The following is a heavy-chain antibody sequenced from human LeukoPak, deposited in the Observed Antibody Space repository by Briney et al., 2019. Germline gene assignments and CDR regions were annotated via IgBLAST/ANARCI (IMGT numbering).Heavy chain of an antibody. V-gene: IGHV4-61*08. J-gene: IGHJ4*02. Sequence: SETLSLTCTVSGGSVTSGGHYWSWIRQYPGRGLDWLGNIYHSGSTYYNPSLKSRVTISVDTSKNQFSLKLSSVTAADTAVYYCARDRGYSGYDYFDNWGQGTLVTVSS. CDR1: GGSVTSGGHY. CDR2: IYHSGST. D-gene: IGHD5-12*01. CDR3: ARDRGYSGYDYFDN.